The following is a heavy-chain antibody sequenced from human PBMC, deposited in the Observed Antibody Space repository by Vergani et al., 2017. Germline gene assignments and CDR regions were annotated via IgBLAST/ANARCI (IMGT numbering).Heavy chain of an antibody. CDR1: GFTFSSYS. D-gene: IGHD6-6*01. CDR3: AREGSSWAY. J-gene: IGHJ4*02. V-gene: IGHV3-21*01. Sequence: EVQLVESGGGLVKPGGSLRLSCAASGFTFSSYSMNWVRQAPGKGLGWVSSISSSSSYIYYADSVNGRFTISRDNAKNSRYLQMNSLRAEDTAVYYCAREGSSWAYWGQGTLVTVSS. CDR2: ISSSSSYI.